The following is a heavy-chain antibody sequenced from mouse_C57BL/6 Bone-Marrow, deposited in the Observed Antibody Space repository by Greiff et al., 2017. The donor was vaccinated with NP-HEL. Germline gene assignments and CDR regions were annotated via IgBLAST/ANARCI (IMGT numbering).Heavy chain of an antibody. CDR3: ARGNWDVDWYFDV. CDR1: GYSFTGYY. D-gene: IGHD4-1*01. Sequence: VQLQQSGPELVKPGASVKISCKASGYSFTGYYMNWVKQSPEKSLEWIGEINPSTGGTTYNQKFKAKATLTVDKSSSTAYMQLKSLTSEDSAVYYCARGNWDVDWYFDVWGTGTTVTVSS. CDR2: INPSTGGT. J-gene: IGHJ1*03. V-gene: IGHV1-42*01.